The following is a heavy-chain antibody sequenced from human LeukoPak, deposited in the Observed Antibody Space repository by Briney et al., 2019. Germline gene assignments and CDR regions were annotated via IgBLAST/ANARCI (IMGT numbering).Heavy chain of an antibody. D-gene: IGHD2-15*01. CDR3: ARASSSGGWYYFDY. Sequence: ASVKVSCKASGYTFTSYDINWVRQATGQGLVWMGWMNPNSGNTGYAQKFQGRVTMTRNTSISTAYMELSSLRSEDTAVYYCARASSSGGWYYFDYWGQGTLVTVSS. J-gene: IGHJ4*02. CDR1: GYTFTSYD. CDR2: MNPNSGNT. V-gene: IGHV1-8*01.